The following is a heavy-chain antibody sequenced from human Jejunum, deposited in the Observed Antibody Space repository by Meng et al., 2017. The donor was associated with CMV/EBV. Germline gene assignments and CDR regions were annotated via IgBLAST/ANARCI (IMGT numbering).Heavy chain of an antibody. J-gene: IGHJ6*02. CDR2: IYPGDSDT. Sequence: WIGWVGQMPGKGMEWMGMIYPGDSDTKYSPSFQGQVTISADKSISTAYLQWSSLKASDTAKYYCARWDCSTSCYGSYYYYYGMDVWGQGTTVTVSS. CDR3: ARWDCSTSCYGSYYYYYGMDV. D-gene: IGHD2-2*01. CDR1: W. V-gene: IGHV5-51*01.